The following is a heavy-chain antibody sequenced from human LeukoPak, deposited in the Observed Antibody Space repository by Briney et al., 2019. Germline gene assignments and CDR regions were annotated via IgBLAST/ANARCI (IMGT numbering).Heavy chain of an antibody. J-gene: IGHJ4*02. D-gene: IGHD1-1*01. CDR2: ISWDGGST. CDR3: AKDHQLELDY. Sequence: GGSLRLSCAASGFTFDDYAMHWVRRAPGKGLEWVSLISWDGGSTYYADSVKGRFTISRDNSKNSLYLQMNSLRAEDTALYYCAKDHQLELDYRGQGTLVTVSS. CDR1: GFTFDDYA. V-gene: IGHV3-43D*03.